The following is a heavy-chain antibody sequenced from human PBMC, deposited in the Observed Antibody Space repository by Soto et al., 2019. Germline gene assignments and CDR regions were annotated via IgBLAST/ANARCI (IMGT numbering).Heavy chain of an antibody. V-gene: IGHV3-23*01. D-gene: IGHD3-22*01. CDR1: GFTFSSYA. Sequence: QPGGSLRLSCAASGFTFSSYAMSWVRQAPGKGLEWVSAISGSGGSTYYADSVKGRFTISRDNSKNTLYLQMNSLRAEDTAVYYCAKDQYYYDSSGYPLDYWGQGTLVTVSS. CDR2: ISGSGGST. J-gene: IGHJ4*02. CDR3: AKDQYYYDSSGYPLDY.